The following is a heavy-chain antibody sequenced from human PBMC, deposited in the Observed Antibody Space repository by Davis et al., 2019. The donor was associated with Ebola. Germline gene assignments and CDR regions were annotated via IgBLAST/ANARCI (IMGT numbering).Heavy chain of an antibody. Sequence: PAGSLTLSCAASGFTFSNAWMSWVRQAPGKGLEWVGRIKSKTDGGTTDYAAPVKGRFTISRDDSKSTLYLQRNSLKTEDTAVYYCTTDPSATVTSNWYFDLWGRGTLVTVSS. CDR1: GFTFSNAW. V-gene: IGHV3-15*01. J-gene: IGHJ2*01. CDR3: TTDPSATVTSNWYFDL. D-gene: IGHD4-17*01. CDR2: IKSKTDGGTT.